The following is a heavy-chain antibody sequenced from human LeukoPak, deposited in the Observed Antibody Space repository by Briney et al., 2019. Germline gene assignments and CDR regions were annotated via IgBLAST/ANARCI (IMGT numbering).Heavy chain of an antibody. CDR2: IRYDGSYK. CDR1: GFTFSSYD. D-gene: IGHD3-16*01. CDR3: ASQGMSRWGAFDI. J-gene: IGHJ3*02. V-gene: IGHV3-30*02. Sequence: GGSLRLSCAASGFTFSSYDMHWVRQAPGKGLEWMPFIRYDGSYKYYADSVKGRFTISRDNSKNTLYLQMNSLRAEDTAVYHCASQGMSRWGAFDIWGQGTMVTVSS.